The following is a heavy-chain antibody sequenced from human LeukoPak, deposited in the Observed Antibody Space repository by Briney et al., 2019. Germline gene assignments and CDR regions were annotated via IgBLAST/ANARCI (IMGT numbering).Heavy chain of an antibody. CDR1: GFTFSSYG. V-gene: IGHV3-30*03. CDR3: ARGNYGAYYYGVDV. CDR2: ISYDGSNK. J-gene: IGHJ6*02. Sequence: GGSLRLSCAASGFTFSSYGMHWVRQAPGKGLEWVAVISYDGSNKYYADSVKGRFTISRDNSKNTLYLQMNGLRAEDTAMYYCARGNYGAYYYGVDVWGQGTTVTVSS. D-gene: IGHD4-17*01.